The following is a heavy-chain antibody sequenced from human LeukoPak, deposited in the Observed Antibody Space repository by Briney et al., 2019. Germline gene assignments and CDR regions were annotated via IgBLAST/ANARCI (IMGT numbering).Heavy chain of an antibody. Sequence: GGSLRLSCAASGFTFSSYSMNWVRQAPGKGLEWVSSISSSSSYIYYADSVKGRFTISRDNAKNSLYLQMNSLRAEDTAVYYCAKGRGSSSRGYFDYWGQGTLVTVSS. V-gene: IGHV3-21*01. J-gene: IGHJ4*02. CDR3: AKGRGSSSRGYFDY. CDR2: ISSSSSYI. CDR1: GFTFSSYS. D-gene: IGHD6-13*01.